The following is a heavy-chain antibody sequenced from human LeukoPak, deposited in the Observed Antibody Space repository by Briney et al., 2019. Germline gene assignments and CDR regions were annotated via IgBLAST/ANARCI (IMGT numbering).Heavy chain of an antibody. J-gene: IGHJ4*02. D-gene: IGHD4-23*01. CDR2: IYYSGST. V-gene: IGHV4-59*08. CDR3: ARRTVVLDY. Sequence: PSEPLSLTCTVSGGSISNYYWSWIRQPPGKGLEWIGYIYYSGSTTYNPSLKSRVTISVDTSKNQFSLRLTSVTAADTAVYYCARRTVVLDYWGQGTLVTVSS. CDR1: GGSISNYY.